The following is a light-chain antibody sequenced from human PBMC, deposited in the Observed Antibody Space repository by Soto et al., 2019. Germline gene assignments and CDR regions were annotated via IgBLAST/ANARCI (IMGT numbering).Light chain of an antibody. CDR1: QSVNNNY. V-gene: IGKV3-20*01. CDR3: QQYGSSPPYT. CDR2: DSS. Sequence: EVVLTQSPGTLSLSPGERATLSCRASQSVNNNYVAWYQQKPGQARRLLIFDSSDRATGIPARFSGSGSGTDFTLTISRLEPEDFAVYYCQQYGSSPPYTFGQGTKLEIK. J-gene: IGKJ2*01.